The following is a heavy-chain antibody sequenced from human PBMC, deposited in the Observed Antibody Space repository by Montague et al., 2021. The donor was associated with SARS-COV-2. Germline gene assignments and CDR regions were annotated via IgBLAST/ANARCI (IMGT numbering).Heavy chain of an antibody. J-gene: IGHJ4*02. CDR3: ARTHYDILAGYYIAFDY. D-gene: IGHD3-9*01. CDR1: GFSLNTSGMC. CDR2: IDWDDDK. V-gene: IGHV2-70*01. Sequence: VKPTQTLTLTCTFSGFSLNTSGMCVSWIRQPPGKALEWLAHIDWDDDKYYSTSLKTRLTISKDTSKIQVVLTMTNMDPVDTATYYCARTHYDILAGYYIAFDYWGQGTLVTVSS.